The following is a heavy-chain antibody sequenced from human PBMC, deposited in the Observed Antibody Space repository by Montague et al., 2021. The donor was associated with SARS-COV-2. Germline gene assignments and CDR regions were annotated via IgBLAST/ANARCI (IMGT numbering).Heavy chain of an antibody. CDR3: ARESRITMLVVVITCAFDI. Sequence: SLRLSCAASGLTFSSYEMNLVRQAPGKGLEWVSYISSSGGTTFYADSVRGRFTISRDNAKNTLYLQMNSLRAEDTAVYYCARESRITMLVVVITCAFDIWGQGTMVTVSS. CDR2: ISSSGGTT. D-gene: IGHD3-22*01. V-gene: IGHV3-48*03. J-gene: IGHJ3*02. CDR1: GLTFSSYE.